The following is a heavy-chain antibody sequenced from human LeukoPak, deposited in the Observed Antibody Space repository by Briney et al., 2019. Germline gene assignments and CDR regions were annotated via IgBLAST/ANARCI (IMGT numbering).Heavy chain of an antibody. J-gene: IGHJ4*02. V-gene: IGHV3-15*01. CDR1: GFTFSNAW. D-gene: IGHD3-10*01. CDR3: THYYGSGLFDY. Sequence: PGRSLRLSCAASGFTFSNAWMSWVRQAPGKGLEWVGRIKSKTDGGTIDYAAPVKGRFTISRDESRNTLYLQMNSLKTEDTAVYYCTHYYGSGLFDYWGQGTLVTVSS. CDR2: IKSKTDGGTI.